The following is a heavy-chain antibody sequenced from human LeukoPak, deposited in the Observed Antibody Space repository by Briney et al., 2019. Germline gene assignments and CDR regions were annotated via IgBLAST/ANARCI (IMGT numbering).Heavy chain of an antibody. CDR3: ARSIVAAANWFDP. J-gene: IGHJ5*02. CDR1: GFTFSSSW. Sequence: GSLRLSCVDSGFTFSSSWMSWVRQPPGKGLEWIGYIYHSGSTYYNPSLKSRVTISVDTPKNQFSLKLSSVTAADTAVYYCARSIVAAANWFDPWGQGTLVTVSS. D-gene: IGHD6-13*01. V-gene: IGHV4-4*02. CDR2: IYHSGST.